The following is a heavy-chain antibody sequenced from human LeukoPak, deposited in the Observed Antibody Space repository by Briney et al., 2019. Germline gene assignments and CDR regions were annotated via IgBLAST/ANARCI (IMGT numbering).Heavy chain of an antibody. CDR3: ARDSIAAAGQGTNWFDP. V-gene: IGHV1-2*02. D-gene: IGHD6-13*01. J-gene: IGHJ5*02. Sequence: ASVKVSCKASGYTFTGYYMHWVRQAPGQGLEWMGWINPNSGGTNYAQKFQGRVTMTRDTSISTAYMELSRLRSDDTAVYYCARDSIAAAGQGTNWFDPWGQGTLLPVPS. CDR2: INPNSGGT. CDR1: GYTFTGYY.